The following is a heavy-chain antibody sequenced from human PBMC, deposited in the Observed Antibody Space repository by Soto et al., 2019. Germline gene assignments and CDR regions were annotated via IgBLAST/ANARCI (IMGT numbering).Heavy chain of an antibody. Sequence: QVQLVESGGGVVQPGRSLRLSCAASGFTFSSYGMFWVRQAPGRGLEWVAFISYDGSNKCSDSVKGRFTISRDNSKNTLYLQMNRLRADDTAVYYCAKGSYSGRYSDFDYWGQGTLVTVSS. CDR2: ISYDGSNK. CDR3: AKGSYSGRYSDFDY. D-gene: IGHD1-26*01. CDR1: GFTFSSYG. J-gene: IGHJ4*02. V-gene: IGHV3-30*18.